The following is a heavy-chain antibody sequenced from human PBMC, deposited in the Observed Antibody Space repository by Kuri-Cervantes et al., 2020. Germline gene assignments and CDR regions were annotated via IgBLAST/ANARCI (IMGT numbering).Heavy chain of an antibody. D-gene: IGHD3-3*01. V-gene: IGHV1-69*13. Sequence: SVKVSCKASGGTFSSYAISRVRQAPGRGLEWMGGIIPIFGTANYAQKFQGRVTITADESTSTAYMELSSLRSEDTAVYYCASVLRFLEWLGGGMDVWGQGTTVTVSS. CDR2: IIPIFGTA. J-gene: IGHJ6*02. CDR1: GGTFSSYA. CDR3: ASVLRFLEWLGGGMDV.